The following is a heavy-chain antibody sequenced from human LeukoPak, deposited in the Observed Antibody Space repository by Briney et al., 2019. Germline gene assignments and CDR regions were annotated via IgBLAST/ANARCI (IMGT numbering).Heavy chain of an antibody. D-gene: IGHD3-22*01. V-gene: IGHV5-51*01. J-gene: IGHJ5*02. CDR3: ERLTDYYDSSGYYRNYNWFDP. Sequence: GESLKISCKGSGYIFINYWIAWVRQMPGKGLEWMGVIYPGDSDTKYSPSFQGQVTISADKSINTAYLQWSSLTASDTAMYYCERLTDYYDSSGYYRNYNWFDPWGQGTLVTVSS. CDR2: IYPGDSDT. CDR1: GYIFINYW.